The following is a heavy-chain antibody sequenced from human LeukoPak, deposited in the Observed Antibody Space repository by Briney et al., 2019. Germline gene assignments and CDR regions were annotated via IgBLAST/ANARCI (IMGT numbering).Heavy chain of an antibody. CDR1: GFTFSSYA. D-gene: IGHD3/OR15-3a*01. Sequence: GGSLRLSCAASGFTFSSYAMSWVRQAPGKGLEWVSAISGSGGSAYYADSVKGRFTISGDNSKNTLYLQMNSLRAEDTAVYYCASDWRNYDYWGQGTLVTVSS. CDR3: ASDWRNYDY. V-gene: IGHV3-23*01. CDR2: ISGSGGSA. J-gene: IGHJ4*02.